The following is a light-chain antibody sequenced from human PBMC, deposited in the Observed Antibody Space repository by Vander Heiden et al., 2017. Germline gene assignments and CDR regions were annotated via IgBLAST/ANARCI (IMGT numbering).Light chain of an antibody. J-gene: IGLJ2*01. V-gene: IGLV1-44*01. CDR1: SSDIGTNT. Sequence: QSVLTQPPSASGTPGQWLSISCSGSSSDIGTNTVNWYQQLPGTAPKLHIFGNNQRPSGVPDRFSGSKSGTSASLAISGLQSEDDADYYCAAWDDSLKTVVFGGGTKVTVL. CDR2: GNN. CDR3: AAWDDSLKTVV.